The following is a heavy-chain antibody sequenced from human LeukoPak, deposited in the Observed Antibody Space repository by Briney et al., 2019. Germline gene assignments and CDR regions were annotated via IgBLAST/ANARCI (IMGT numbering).Heavy chain of an antibody. Sequence: GGSLRLSCAASGFTFSSYWMHCVRQAPGKGLVWVSRINSDGSSRSDADSVKGRFSISRDNAKNTLYLQMSSLRVEDTAVYYCARSVSRSDAFDVWGQGTKVTVSS. CDR1: GFTFSSYW. V-gene: IGHV3-74*01. D-gene: IGHD1-14*01. CDR2: INSDGSSR. CDR3: ARSVSRSDAFDV. J-gene: IGHJ3*01.